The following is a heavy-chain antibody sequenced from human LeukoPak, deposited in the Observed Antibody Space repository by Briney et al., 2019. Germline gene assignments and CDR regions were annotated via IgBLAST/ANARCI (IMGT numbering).Heavy chain of an antibody. V-gene: IGHV1-2*06. J-gene: IGHJ3*02. Sequence: ASVKVSCKASGYTFTGYYMHWVRQAPGQGLEWMGRINPNSGGTNYAQEFQGRVTMTRDTSISTAYMELSRLRSDDTAVYYCARDLVSSMSDAFDIWGQGTMVTVSS. CDR1: GYTFTGYY. CDR3: ARDLVSSMSDAFDI. CDR2: INPNSGGT. D-gene: IGHD2-8*02.